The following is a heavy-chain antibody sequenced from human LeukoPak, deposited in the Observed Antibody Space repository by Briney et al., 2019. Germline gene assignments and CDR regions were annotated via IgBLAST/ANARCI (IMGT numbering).Heavy chain of an antibody. D-gene: IGHD3-10*01. V-gene: IGHV4-59*01. CDR3: ARVPYGSGENWFDL. CDR2: ISYSGYT. CDR1: GGSIISYY. Sequence: PSETLSLTCTISGGSIISYYWTWIRQPPEKGLEWIGYISYSGYTDYNPSLKSRVTISVDTSKNQLSLKLSPVTAADTAIYYCARVPYGSGENWFDLWGQGTLVTVSS. J-gene: IGHJ5*02.